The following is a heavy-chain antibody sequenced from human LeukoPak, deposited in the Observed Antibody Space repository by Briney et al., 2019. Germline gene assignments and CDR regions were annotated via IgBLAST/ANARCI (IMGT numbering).Heavy chain of an antibody. CDR2: INHSGST. CDR3: ARVYSSSSGSYYYYYYMDV. J-gene: IGHJ6*03. Sequence: SETLSLTCAVYGGSFSGYYWSWIRQPPGKGLEWIGEINHSGSTNYNTSLKSRVTISVDTSKNQFSLKLSSVTAADTAVYYCARVYSSSSGSYYYYYYMDVWGKGTTVTVSS. V-gene: IGHV4-34*01. CDR1: GGSFSGYY. D-gene: IGHD6-6*01.